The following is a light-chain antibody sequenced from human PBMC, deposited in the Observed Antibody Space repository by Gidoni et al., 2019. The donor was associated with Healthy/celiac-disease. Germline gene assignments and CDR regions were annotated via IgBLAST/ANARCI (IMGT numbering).Light chain of an antibody. J-gene: IGKJ4*01. CDR1: QSLLHGNGYNY. CDR3: MQALQTPFT. Sequence: DIVMTQSPLSQPVTPGEPASISCRSSQSLLHGNGYNYLDWYLQKPGQSPQLLIYLGSNRAAGVPDRFSGSGSGTDFTLKISRVEAEDVGTYYCMQALQTPFTFGGGTKVEIK. CDR2: LGS. V-gene: IGKV2-28*01.